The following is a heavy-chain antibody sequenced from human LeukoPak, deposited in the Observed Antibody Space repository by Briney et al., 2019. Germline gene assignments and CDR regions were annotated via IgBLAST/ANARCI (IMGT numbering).Heavy chain of an antibody. V-gene: IGHV1-2*02. Sequence: ASVKVSCKASGYTFTSYGISWVRQAPGQGLEWMGWINPNSGGTNYAQKFQGRVTMTRDTSISTAYMELSRLRSDDTAVYYCAREPYDSSNDGDDYWGQGTLVTVSS. D-gene: IGHD4-11*01. CDR3: AREPYDSSNDGDDY. CDR2: INPNSGGT. J-gene: IGHJ4*02. CDR1: GYTFTSYG.